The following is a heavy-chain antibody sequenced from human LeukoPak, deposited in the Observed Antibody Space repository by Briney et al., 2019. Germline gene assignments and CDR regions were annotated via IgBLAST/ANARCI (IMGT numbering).Heavy chain of an antibody. J-gene: IGHJ5*02. CDR2: IIPIFGTA. D-gene: IGHD6-19*01. CDR3: ARDPSYRRQWLGNWFDP. V-gene: IGHV1-69*05. CDR1: GGTFSSYA. Sequence: SVKVSCKASGGTFSSYAISWVRQAPGQGLEWMGRIIPIFGTANYAQKFQGRVTITTDESTSTAYMELSSLRSEDTAVYYCARDPSYRRQWLGNWFDPWGQGTLVTVSS.